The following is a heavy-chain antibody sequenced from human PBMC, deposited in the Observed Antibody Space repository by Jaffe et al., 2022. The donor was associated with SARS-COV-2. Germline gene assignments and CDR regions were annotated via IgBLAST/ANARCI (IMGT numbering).Heavy chain of an antibody. CDR3: AKDRANWGGAGPFDI. CDR1: GFTFSNFA. D-gene: IGHD7-27*01. V-gene: IGHV3-23*04. J-gene: IGHJ3*02. CDR2: LSGSGNPT. Sequence: ELELVESGGGLEHPGGSLRLSCVASGFTFSNFAMSWVRQAPGKGLEWILALSGSGNPTYYAESVKGRFTISRDNSRNTLYLQMNSLRPEDTALYYCAKDRANWGGAGPFDIWGLGTMVIVSS.